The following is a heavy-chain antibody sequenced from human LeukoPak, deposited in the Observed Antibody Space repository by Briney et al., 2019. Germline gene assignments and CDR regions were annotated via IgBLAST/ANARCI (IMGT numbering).Heavy chain of an antibody. CDR3: AKDYYDAFDI. D-gene: IGHD3-10*01. J-gene: IGHJ3*02. V-gene: IGHV3-23*01. CDR2: ISGGGDIT. Sequence: GGSLRLSCAASGFNFANHAMSWVRQTPGKGLEWVSAISGGGDITYYADSVKGRFTISRDNSKDTLFLQMHSLRPGDTAVYYCAKDYYDAFDIWGQGTMVTVSS. CDR1: GFNFANHA.